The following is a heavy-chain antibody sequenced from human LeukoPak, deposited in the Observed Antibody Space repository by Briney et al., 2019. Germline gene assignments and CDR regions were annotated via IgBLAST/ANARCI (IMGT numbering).Heavy chain of an antibody. CDR2: ISSSSSYI. V-gene: IGHV3-21*01. CDR3: ARDTGYYDSSDGY. D-gene: IGHD3-22*01. Sequence: KSGGSLRLSCAASGFTFSSYSMNWVRQAREKGLEWVSSISSSSSYIYYADSVKGRFTISRDNAKNSLYLQMNSVRAEDTAVYYCARDTGYYDSSDGYWGQGTLVTVSS. J-gene: IGHJ4*02. CDR1: GFTFSSYS.